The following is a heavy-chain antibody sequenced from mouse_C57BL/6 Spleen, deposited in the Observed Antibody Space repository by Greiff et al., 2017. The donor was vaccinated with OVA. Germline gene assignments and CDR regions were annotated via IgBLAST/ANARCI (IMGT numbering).Heavy chain of an antibody. D-gene: IGHD2-2*01. J-gene: IGHJ2*01. CDR1: GYTFTSYW. V-gene: IGHV1-5*01. Sequence: EVQLQQSGTVLARPGASVKMSCKTSGYTFTSYWMHWVKQRPGQGLEWIGAIYPGNSDTSYNQKFKGKAKLTAVTSASTAYMELSSLTNEDSAVYYCTRGGSTMVTTAYYFDYGGQGTTLTVSS. CDR2: IYPGNSDT. CDR3: TRGGSTMVTTAYYFDY.